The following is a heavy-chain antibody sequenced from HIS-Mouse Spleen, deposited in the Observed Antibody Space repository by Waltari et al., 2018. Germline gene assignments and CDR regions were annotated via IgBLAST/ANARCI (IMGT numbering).Heavy chain of an antibody. J-gene: IGHJ4*02. V-gene: IGHV4-39*01. Sequence: QLQLQESGPGLVKPSETLSLTCTVSGGSISRSSYHWGWIRQPPGKGLEWIGSIYYSGSTYYNPSLKSRVTISVDTSKNQFSLKLSSVTAADTAVYYCARHEGQQLVTPLFDYWGQGTLVTVSS. CDR3: ARHEGQQLVTPLFDY. CDR1: GGSISRSSYH. D-gene: IGHD6-13*01. CDR2: IYYSGST.